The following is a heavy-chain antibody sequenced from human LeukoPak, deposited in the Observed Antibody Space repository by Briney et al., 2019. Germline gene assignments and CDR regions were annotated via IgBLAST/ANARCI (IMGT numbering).Heavy chain of an antibody. J-gene: IGHJ4*02. Sequence: ASVTVSCKASGYTFTSYYIHWVRQAPGQGLEWMGIINPSGDGTSYAQKLQGRVTMTRDTSTSTVYMELSSLRSEDTAVYYCARNREDNFWSYWGQGTLVTVSS. V-gene: IGHV1-46*01. D-gene: IGHD3-3*01. CDR3: ARNREDNFWSY. CDR1: GYTFTSYY. CDR2: INPSGDGT.